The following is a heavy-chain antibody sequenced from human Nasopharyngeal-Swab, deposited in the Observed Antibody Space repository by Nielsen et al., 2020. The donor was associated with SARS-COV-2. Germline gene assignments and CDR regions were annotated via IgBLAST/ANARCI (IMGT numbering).Heavy chain of an antibody. V-gene: IGHV4-34*01. Sequence: SETLSLTFAVYGGSFSGYYWSWTRQPPGKGLEWIGEINHSGSTNYNPSLKSRVTISVDTSKNQFSLKLSSVTAADTAVYYCARYYYDSSGYYYGFDYWGQGTLVTVSS. CDR2: INHSGST. CDR3: ARYYYDSSGYYYGFDY. J-gene: IGHJ4*02. CDR1: GGSFSGYY. D-gene: IGHD3-22*01.